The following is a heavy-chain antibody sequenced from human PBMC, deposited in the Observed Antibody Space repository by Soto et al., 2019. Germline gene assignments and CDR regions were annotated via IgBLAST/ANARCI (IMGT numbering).Heavy chain of an antibody. D-gene: IGHD3-3*01. CDR2: IYYSGST. Sequence: SETLSLTCTVSGGSISSSSYYWGWIRQPPGKGLEWIGSIYYSGSTYYNPSLKSRVTISVDTSKNQFSLKLSSVTAADTAVYYCVRQSYYDFWSGYYWVYYYYVMDVWGQGTTVTVSS. CDR3: VRQSYYDFWSGYYWVYYYYVMDV. J-gene: IGHJ6*02. V-gene: IGHV4-39*01. CDR1: GGSISSSSYY.